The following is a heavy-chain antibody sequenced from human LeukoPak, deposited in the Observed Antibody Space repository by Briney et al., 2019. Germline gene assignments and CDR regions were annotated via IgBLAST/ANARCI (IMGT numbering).Heavy chain of an antibody. J-gene: IGHJ6*03. CDR3: ARGLRDEDRHYNYYYMDA. D-gene: IGHD2-21*01. CDR2: FYTSGSA. V-gene: IGHV4-4*09. Sequence: SETLSLTCTASGASISGYYWSWIRQPPGKELEWIGYFYTSGSAHYNPSLRSRVTMSVDTSKNQFSLKLSSVTAADTAVYYCARGLRDEDRHYNYYYMDAWGKGTTVTVSS. CDR1: GASISGYY.